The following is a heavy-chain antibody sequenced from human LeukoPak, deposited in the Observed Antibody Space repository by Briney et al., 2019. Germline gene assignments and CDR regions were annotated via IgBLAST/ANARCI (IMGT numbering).Heavy chain of an antibody. CDR2: IYSGGST. D-gene: IGHD4/OR15-4a*01. CDR1: GFTFSRYS. CDR3: AEGLTFGYFDL. Sequence: GGSLRLSCAASGFTFSRYSVNWVRQAPGKGLEWVSVIYSGGSTYYADSVKGRFTISRDNSKNTLYLQMNSLRAEDTAVYYCAEGLTFGYFDLWGRGTLVTVSS. V-gene: IGHV3-53*01. J-gene: IGHJ2*01.